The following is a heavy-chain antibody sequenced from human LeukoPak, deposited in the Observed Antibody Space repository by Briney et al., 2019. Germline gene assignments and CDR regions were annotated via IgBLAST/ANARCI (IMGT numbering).Heavy chain of an antibody. D-gene: IGHD4-23*01. CDR3: ARPSYGGNSPNDY. CDR1: GFTFSSYS. Sequence: PGGSLRLSCAASGFTFSSYSMNLARQAPGKGLEWVSSISNSGSYIYYADSVKGRFTISRDNAKNSLYLQMNSLRAEDTAVYYCARPSYGGNSPNDYWGQGTLVTVSS. V-gene: IGHV3-21*01. CDR2: ISNSGSYI. J-gene: IGHJ4*02.